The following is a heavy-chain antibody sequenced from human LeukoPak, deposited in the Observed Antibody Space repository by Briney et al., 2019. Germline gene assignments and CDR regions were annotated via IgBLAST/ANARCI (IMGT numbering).Heavy chain of an antibody. Sequence: GGSLRLSCAASGFTFSNAWMSWVRQAPGKGLEWVSAISGSGGSTYYADSVKGRFTISRDNSKNTLYLQMNSLRAEDTAVYYCAKVLYYYDSSGIYYFDYWGQGTLVTVSS. J-gene: IGHJ4*02. CDR3: AKVLYYYDSSGIYYFDY. D-gene: IGHD3-22*01. CDR1: GFTFSNAW. CDR2: ISGSGGST. V-gene: IGHV3-23*01.